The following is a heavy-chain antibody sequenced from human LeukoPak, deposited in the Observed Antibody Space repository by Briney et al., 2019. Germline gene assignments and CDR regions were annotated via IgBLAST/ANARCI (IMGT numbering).Heavy chain of an antibody. CDR2: INHSGST. V-gene: IGHV4-34*01. J-gene: IGHJ3*02. CDR1: GGSFSGYY. D-gene: IGHD2-21*02. CDR3: ARGVVVTATDAFDI. Sequence: PSETLSLTCAVYGGSFSGYYWSWIRQPPGKGLEWIGEINHSGSTNYNPSLKSRVTISVDTSKNQFSLKLSSVTAADTAVYYCARGVVVTATDAFDIWGQGTMVTVSS.